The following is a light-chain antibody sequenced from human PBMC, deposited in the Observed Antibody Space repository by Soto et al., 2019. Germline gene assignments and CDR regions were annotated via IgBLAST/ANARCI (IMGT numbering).Light chain of an antibody. Sequence: QSALTQPPSASGSPGQSVTISCTGTSSDVGDYNYVSWYQQHPGNAPKRMIYEVNKRPSGVPDRFSGSKSGNTASLTVSGLHAEDEADYYCRLYAGYSKLVFGGGTELTVL. V-gene: IGLV2-8*01. CDR3: RLYAGYSKLV. CDR1: SSDVGDYNY. J-gene: IGLJ2*01. CDR2: EVN.